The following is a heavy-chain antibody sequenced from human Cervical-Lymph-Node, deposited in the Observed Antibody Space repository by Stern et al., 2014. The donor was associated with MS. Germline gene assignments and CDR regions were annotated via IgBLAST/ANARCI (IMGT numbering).Heavy chain of an antibody. CDR1: GGTFSSYA. J-gene: IGHJ6*02. CDR2: VIPIFGTA. CDR3: ARSGDYSFYYYGMDV. Sequence: VNLVESGAEVKKPGSSGKVSCKASGGTFSSYAISWVRQAPGQGLEWMGGVIPIFGTANYAQKFQGRVTITADESTSTAYMELSSLRSEDTAVYYCARSGDYSFYYYGMDVWGQGTTVTVSS. V-gene: IGHV1-69*01. D-gene: IGHD4-17*01.